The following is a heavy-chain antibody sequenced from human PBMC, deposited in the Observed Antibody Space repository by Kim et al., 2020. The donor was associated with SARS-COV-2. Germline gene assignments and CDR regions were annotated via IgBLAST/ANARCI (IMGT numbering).Heavy chain of an antibody. J-gene: IGHJ3*02. CDR3: ARLQQLARGAFDI. D-gene: IGHD6-13*01. CDR2: IYYSGST. V-gene: IGHV4-61*01. Sequence: SETLSLTCTVSGGSVSSGSYYWSWIRQPPGKGLEWIGYIYYSGSTNYNPSLKSRVTISVDTSKNQFSLKLSSVTAADTAVYYCARLQQLARGAFDIWGQGTMVTVSS. CDR1: GGSVSSGSYY.